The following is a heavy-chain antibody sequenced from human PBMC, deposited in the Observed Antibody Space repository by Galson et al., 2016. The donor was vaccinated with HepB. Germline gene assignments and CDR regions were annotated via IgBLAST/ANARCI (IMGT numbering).Heavy chain of an antibody. D-gene: IGHD6-13*01. J-gene: IGHJ2*01. CDR3: ARSPNSSWSYWHFDL. CDR1: GFSLSTSRMR. Sequence: PALVKPTQTLTLTCTFSGFSLSTSRMRVSWIRQPPGKALEWLARIDWDDDKFYSTSLKTRFTISKDTSKNQVVLTMTNMDPVDTATYYCARSPNSSWSYWHFDLWGRGTLVTVSS. CDR2: IDWDDDK. V-gene: IGHV2-70*04.